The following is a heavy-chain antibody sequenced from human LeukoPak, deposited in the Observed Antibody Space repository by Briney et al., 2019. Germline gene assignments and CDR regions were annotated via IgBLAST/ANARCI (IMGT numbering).Heavy chain of an antibody. Sequence: PGGSLRLSCAASGFTFSSYSMNWVRQAPGKGREWVSSISSSSSYIYYADSVKGRFTISRDNAKNSLYLQMNSLRAEDTAVYYCAKGMDSSGTSFDHWGQGTLVTVSS. CDR1: GFTFSSYS. D-gene: IGHD3-22*01. CDR2: ISSSSSYI. J-gene: IGHJ4*02. CDR3: AKGMDSSGTSFDH. V-gene: IGHV3-21*04.